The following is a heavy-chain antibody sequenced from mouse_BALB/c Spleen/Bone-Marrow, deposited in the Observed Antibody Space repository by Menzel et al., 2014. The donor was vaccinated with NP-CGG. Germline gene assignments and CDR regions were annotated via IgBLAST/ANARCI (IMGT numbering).Heavy chain of an antibody. V-gene: IGHV1S137*01. J-gene: IGHJ3*01. Sequence: QVQLQQSGAELVRPGVSVKISCKGSGYTFNDYAMHWVKQSHAKSLEWIGVISTYYGDASYNQKFKGKATMTVDKSSSTAYMELARLTSEGSAIYYCARGGSTMITTFAYWGQGTLVTVSA. CDR1: GYTFNDYA. CDR2: ISTYYGDA. D-gene: IGHD2-4*01. CDR3: ARGGSTMITTFAY.